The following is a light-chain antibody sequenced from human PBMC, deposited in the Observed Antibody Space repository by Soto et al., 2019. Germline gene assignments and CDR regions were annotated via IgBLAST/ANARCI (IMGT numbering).Light chain of an antibody. CDR1: QSVSSSY. V-gene: IGKV3-20*01. CDR3: QQYGSSPLT. Sequence: EIVLTQSPGTLSLSPGERATLSCRASQSVSSSYLSWYQQKPGQARRLLIYGASSRATRIPDRFSGSGSGTDFTLTSSRLEPEDFAVYYCQQYGSSPLTCGGGTKVEIK. CDR2: GAS. J-gene: IGKJ4*01.